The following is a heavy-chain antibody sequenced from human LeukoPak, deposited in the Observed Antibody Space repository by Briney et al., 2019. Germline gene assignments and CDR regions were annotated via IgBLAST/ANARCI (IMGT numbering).Heavy chain of an antibody. CDR2: IYYTGIT. CDR3: ARDPGVRIQLWLKARDAFDI. V-gene: IGHV4-59*12. J-gene: IGHJ3*02. D-gene: IGHD5-18*01. CDR1: GGSINSYY. Sequence: SETLSLTCTVSGGSINSYYWSWIRQPPGKGLEWIGRIYYTGITTYNPSLKSRVTISVDTSKNQFSLTLTSVTAADTAVYYCARDPGVRIQLWLKARDAFDIWGQGTMVTVSS.